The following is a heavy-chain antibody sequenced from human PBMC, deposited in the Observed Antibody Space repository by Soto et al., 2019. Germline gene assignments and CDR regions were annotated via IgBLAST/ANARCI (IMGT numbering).Heavy chain of an antibody. CDR1: GGSIGSYY. Sequence: QVQLHESGPGLVRPSETLSLTCSVSGGSIGSYYWSWIRQPPGKGLEWIVYIFYSGSTNDNPSFQSRITIAVDTSKNQFSMKLSSGTAADTAIYYCARVGDSDALTGHYRGAGWFDPWGQGTLVIVSS. J-gene: IGHJ5*01. D-gene: IGHD3-9*01. V-gene: IGHV4-59*01. CDR3: ARVGDSDALTGHYRGAGWFDP. CDR2: IFYSGST.